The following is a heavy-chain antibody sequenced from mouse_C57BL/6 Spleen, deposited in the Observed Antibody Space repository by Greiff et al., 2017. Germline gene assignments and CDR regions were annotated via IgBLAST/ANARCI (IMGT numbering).Heavy chain of an antibody. D-gene: IGHD1-1*01. J-gene: IGHJ3*01. Sequence: QVQLPQSGAELMKPGASVKLSCKATGYTFTGYWIEWVKPRPGHGLEWIGEILPGSGSTNYNEKFKGKATFTADTSSNTAYMQLSSLTTEDSAIDYCAGDTTVVATKAWCADWGQGTLVTVSA. CDR2: ILPGSGST. CDR3: AGDTTVVATKAWCAD. CDR1: GYTFTGYW. V-gene: IGHV1-9*01.